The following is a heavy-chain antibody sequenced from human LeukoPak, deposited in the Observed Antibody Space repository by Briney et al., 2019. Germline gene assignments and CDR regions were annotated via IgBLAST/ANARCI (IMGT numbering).Heavy chain of an antibody. Sequence: GGSLRLSCAASGFIFPNAWMNWVSQAPGKGLEWVGHIKTKTDGGTTDYAAPVKGRFTISRDDSKNTLYLQMNSLKPEDTAVYFCTTATIYDFWNGYFKTFDYWGQGTLVTVSS. CDR3: TTATIYDFWNGYFKTFDY. D-gene: IGHD3-3*01. J-gene: IGHJ4*02. V-gene: IGHV3-15*07. CDR2: IKTKTDGGTT. CDR1: GFIFPNAW.